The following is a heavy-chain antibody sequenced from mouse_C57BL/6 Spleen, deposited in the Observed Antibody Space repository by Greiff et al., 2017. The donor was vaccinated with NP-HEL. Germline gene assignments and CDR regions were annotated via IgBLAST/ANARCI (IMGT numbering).Heavy chain of an antibody. J-gene: IGHJ1*03. CDR2: IYPSDSET. V-gene: IGHV1-61*01. CDR3: ARRGSVDWYFDV. CDR1: GYTFTSYW. Sequence: VQLQQSGAELVRPGSSVKLSCKASGYTFTSYWMDWVKQRPGQGLEWIGNIYPSDSETHYNQKFKDKATLTVDKSSSTAYMQLSSLTSEDSAVYYCARRGSVDWYFDVWGTGTTVTVSS. D-gene: IGHD1-1*01.